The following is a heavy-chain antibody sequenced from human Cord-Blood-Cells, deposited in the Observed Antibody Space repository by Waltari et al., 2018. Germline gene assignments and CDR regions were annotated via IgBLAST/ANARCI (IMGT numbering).Heavy chain of an antibody. V-gene: IGHV4-34*01. D-gene: IGHD3-16*01. CDR2: INHSGST. CDR1: GGSFSGYY. Sequence: QVQLQQWGAGLLKPSETLSLTCAVYGGSFSGYYWSWIRHPPGKGLEWIGEINHSGSTNYNPTLKRRVTISVDTSKNQFSLTLSSVTAADTAVYYCARGSLGYFDLWGRGTLVTVSS. J-gene: IGHJ2*01. CDR3: ARGSLGYFDL.